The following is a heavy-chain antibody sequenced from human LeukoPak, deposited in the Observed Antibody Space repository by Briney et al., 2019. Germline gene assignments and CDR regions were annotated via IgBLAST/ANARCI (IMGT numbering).Heavy chain of an antibody. J-gene: IGHJ4*02. V-gene: IGHV3-7*01. CDR3: ARIYDFWSGYYRDY. Sequence: GGSLRLSCAVSGFTFSSYWMSWVRQAPGKGLEWVANIKQDGSEKYYVDSVKGRFTISRDNAKNSLYLQMNSLRAEDTAVYYCARIYDFWSGYYRDYWGQGTLVTVSS. CDR2: IKQDGSEK. CDR1: GFTFSSYW. D-gene: IGHD3-3*01.